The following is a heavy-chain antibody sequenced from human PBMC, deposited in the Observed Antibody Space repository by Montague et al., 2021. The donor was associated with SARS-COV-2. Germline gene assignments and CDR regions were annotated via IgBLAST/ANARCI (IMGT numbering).Heavy chain of an antibody. CDR3: ARTYYYGSGCYYTYHFDC. D-gene: IGHD3-10*01. V-gene: IGHV2-70*01. Sequence: PALVTPTQTLTLTCTFSGFSLSTSGMCVSWIRQPPGKALEWLALIDWDDDKYYSTSLKTRLTISKDTSKNQVVLTMTNMDPVDTATYYCARTYYYGSGCYYTYHFDCWGQGTLVTVSS. J-gene: IGHJ4*02. CDR1: GFSLSTSGMC. CDR2: IDWDDDK.